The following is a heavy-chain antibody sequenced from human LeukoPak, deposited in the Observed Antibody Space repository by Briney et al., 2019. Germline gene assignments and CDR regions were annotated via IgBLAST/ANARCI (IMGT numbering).Heavy chain of an antibody. D-gene: IGHD3-16*01. V-gene: IGHV3-23*01. Sequence: GGSLRLSCAASGFTFSSYAMSWVRQAPGKGLEWVSAISGSGGSTYYADSVKGRFTISRDNAKNTLYPQMNGLRAEDTAVYYCTRGGVDHWGQGTLVTVSS. CDR1: GFTFSSYA. J-gene: IGHJ4*02. CDR2: ISGSGGST. CDR3: TRGGVDH.